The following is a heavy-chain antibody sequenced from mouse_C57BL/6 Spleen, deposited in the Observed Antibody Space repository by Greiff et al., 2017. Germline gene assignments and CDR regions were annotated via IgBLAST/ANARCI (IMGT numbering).Heavy chain of an antibody. D-gene: IGHD1-1*01. Sequence: EVKLVVSGGGLVKPGGSLNLSCAASGFTFSDYGMHWVRQAPEKGLEWVAYISSGSSTIYYADTVTGRFTISRDNAKNTLFLQMTSLRSEDTAMYYCARDYYGSPYFDYWGQGTTLTVSS. CDR3: ARDYYGSPYFDY. J-gene: IGHJ2*01. V-gene: IGHV5-17*01. CDR2: ISSGSSTI. CDR1: GFTFSDYG.